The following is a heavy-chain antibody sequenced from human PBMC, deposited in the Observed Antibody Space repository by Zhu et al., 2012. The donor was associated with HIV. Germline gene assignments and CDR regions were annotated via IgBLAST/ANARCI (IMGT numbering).Heavy chain of an antibody. V-gene: IGHV4-34*01. CDR1: GGSFSGYY. D-gene: IGHD3-10*01. CDR3: ARGYGSGSYYHY. CDR2: INRSGDT. J-gene: IGHJ4*02. Sequence: QVQLQQWGAGLLKPSETLSLTCAVYGGSFSGYYWGWIRQPPGKGLEWIGEINRSGDTNYNPSLKSRVTISVDTSKNQFSLKLNSVTAADTAVYYCARGYGSGSYYHYWGQGTLVTV.